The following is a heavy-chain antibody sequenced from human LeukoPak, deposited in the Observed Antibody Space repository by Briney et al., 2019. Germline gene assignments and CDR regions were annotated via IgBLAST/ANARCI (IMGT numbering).Heavy chain of an antibody. Sequence: PSETLSLTCTVYGGSISSYYWSWIRQPPGKGLEWIGYIYYSGSTNYNPSLKSRVTISVDTSKNQFSLKLSSVTAADTAVYYCARSDYDYVWGSYRPFDYWGQGTLVTVSS. CDR1: GGSISSYY. J-gene: IGHJ4*02. CDR2: IYYSGST. V-gene: IGHV4-59*01. D-gene: IGHD3-16*02. CDR3: ARSDYDYVWGSYRPFDY.